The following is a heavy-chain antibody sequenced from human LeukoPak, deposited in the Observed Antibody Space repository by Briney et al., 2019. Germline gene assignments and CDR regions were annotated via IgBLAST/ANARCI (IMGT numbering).Heavy chain of an antibody. Sequence: GGSLRLSCAASGFTFSNYGMHWVRQAPGKGLEWVAVISYDGSDKYYAGSVKGRFTISKDNSKNTLYLQMNSLRAVDTAVYYCAKGGYCSTTSCTPWGMDVWGQGTTVTVSS. V-gene: IGHV3-30*18. CDR3: AKGGYCSTTSCTPWGMDV. CDR1: GFTFSNYG. D-gene: IGHD2-2*01. CDR2: ISYDGSDK. J-gene: IGHJ6*02.